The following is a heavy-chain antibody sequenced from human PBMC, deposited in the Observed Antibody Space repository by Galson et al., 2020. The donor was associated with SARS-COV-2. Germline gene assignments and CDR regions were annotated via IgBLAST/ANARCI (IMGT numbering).Heavy chain of an antibody. Sequence: GESLKISCTASGFTFSDSYMSWIRQAPGKGLEWVSYISSSSSYTNYADSVKGRFTISRDNAKNSLYLQMNSLRAEDTAVYYCARTGYCRGGICQRVEYFENWGQGTLVTVSS. J-gene: IGHJ4*02. CDR3: ARTGYCRGGICQRVEYFEN. CDR1: GFTFSDSY. CDR2: ISSSSSYT. D-gene: IGHD2-15*01. V-gene: IGHV3-11*06.